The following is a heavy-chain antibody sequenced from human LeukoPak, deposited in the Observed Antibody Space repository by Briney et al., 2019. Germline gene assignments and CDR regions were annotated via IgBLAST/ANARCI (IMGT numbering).Heavy chain of an antibody. V-gene: IGHV4-39*07. Sequence: PSETLSLTCTVSGGSISSSSYYWGWIRQPPGKGLEWIGSIYYSGSTYYNPSLKSRVTISVDTSKNQFSLKLSSVTAADTAVYYCARNLRYCSSTSCYAGFQHWGQGTLVTVSS. D-gene: IGHD2-2*01. J-gene: IGHJ1*01. CDR2: IYYSGST. CDR3: ARNLRYCSSTSCYAGFQH. CDR1: GGSISSSSYY.